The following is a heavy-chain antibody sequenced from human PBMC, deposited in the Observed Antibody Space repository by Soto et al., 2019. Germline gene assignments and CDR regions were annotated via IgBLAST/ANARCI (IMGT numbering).Heavy chain of an antibody. J-gene: IGHJ4*02. CDR2: IDYSGGTT. CDR1: GFTFSILA. V-gene: IGHV3-23*01. CDR3: AKDATRTSGWYYFDY. Sequence: LRLSCAASGFTFSILAMGWVRQAPGKGLEWVSVIDYSGGTTYYTDSVKGRFIISRDNSKKMLYLQMNSLRAEDTAVYYCAKDATRTSGWYYFDYWGQGALVTVSS. D-gene: IGHD6-19*01.